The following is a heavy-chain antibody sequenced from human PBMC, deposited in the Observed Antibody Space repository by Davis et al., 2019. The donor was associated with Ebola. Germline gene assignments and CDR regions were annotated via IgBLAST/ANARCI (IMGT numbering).Heavy chain of an antibody. CDR1: GGSISSYY. CDR3: ARGTVTTLGDY. J-gene: IGHJ4*02. Sequence: SETLSLTCTVSGGSISSYYWSWIRQPPGKGLEWIGFIYYSGSTNYNPSLKSRVTISVDTSKNQFSLKLSSVTAADTAVYYCARGTVTTLGDYWGQGTLVTVSS. D-gene: IGHD4-11*01. CDR2: IYYSGST. V-gene: IGHV4-59*08.